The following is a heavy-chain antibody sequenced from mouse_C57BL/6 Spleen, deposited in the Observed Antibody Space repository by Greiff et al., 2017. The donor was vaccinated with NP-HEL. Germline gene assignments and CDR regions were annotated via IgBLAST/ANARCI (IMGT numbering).Heavy chain of an antibody. V-gene: IGHV1-81*01. J-gene: IGHJ2*01. CDR1: GYTFTSYG. CDR3: ARERGDYFDY. Sequence: VKLMESGAELARPGASVKLSCKASGYTFTSYGISWVKQRTGQGLEWIGEIYPRSGNTYYNEKFKGKATLTADKSSSTAYMELRSLTSEDSAVYFCARERGDYFDYWGQGTTLTVSS. CDR2: IYPRSGNT.